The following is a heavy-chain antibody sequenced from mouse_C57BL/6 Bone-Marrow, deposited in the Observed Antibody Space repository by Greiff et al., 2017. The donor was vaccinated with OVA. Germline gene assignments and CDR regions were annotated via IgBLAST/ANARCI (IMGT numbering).Heavy chain of an antibody. CDR3: APNGYDEDFDY. D-gene: IGHD2-2*01. J-gene: IGHJ2*01. CDR2: IYPGSGST. CDR1: GYTFTSYW. V-gene: IGHV1-55*01. Sequence: QVQLQQPGAELVKPGASVKMSCKASGYTFTSYWITWVKQRPGQGLEWIGDIYPGSGSTNYNEKFKSKATLTVDKSSSTAYLQLSSLTSEDSAVYYCAPNGYDEDFDYWGQGTTLTVSS.